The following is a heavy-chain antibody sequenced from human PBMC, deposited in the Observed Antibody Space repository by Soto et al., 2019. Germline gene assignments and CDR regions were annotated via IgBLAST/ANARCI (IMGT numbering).Heavy chain of an antibody. CDR2: INPKSGGA. D-gene: IGHD3-16*01. Sequence: QVHLVQSGAEVKKPGASVKVSCKASGYTFTGYYIHWVRQATGQGLEWMGWINPKSGGANIAQKFQGWVTMTRDTSISTTYMELSNLRSNDTAVYYCARDYYDGSASYGIEFWGQGTMVTVAS. J-gene: IGHJ3*01. CDR1: GYTFTGYY. CDR3: ARDYYDGSASYGIEF. V-gene: IGHV1-2*04.